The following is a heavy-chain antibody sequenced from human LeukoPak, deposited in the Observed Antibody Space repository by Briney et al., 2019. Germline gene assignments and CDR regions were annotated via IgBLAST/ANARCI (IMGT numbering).Heavy chain of an antibody. CDR3: ASQSSGWFDY. CDR2: IYSGGST. V-gene: IGHV3-53*04. D-gene: IGHD6-19*01. J-gene: IGHJ4*02. Sequence: GGSLRLSCAASGFTVSSNYMSWVRQAPGKGLEWVAVIYSGGSTYYADSVKGRFTISRHNSKNTLYLQMNSLRAEDTAVYYCASQSSGWFDYWGQGTLVTVSS. CDR1: GFTVSSNY.